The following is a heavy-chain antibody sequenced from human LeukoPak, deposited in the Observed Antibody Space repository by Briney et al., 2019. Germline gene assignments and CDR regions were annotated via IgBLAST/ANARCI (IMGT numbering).Heavy chain of an antibody. CDR2: ISYDGSNK. V-gene: IGHV3-30-3*01. Sequence: QPGRSLRLSCAASGFTFSSYAMHWVRQAPGKGLEWVAVISYDGSNKYYADSVKGRFTISRDNSKNTLYLQMNSLRAEDTAVYYCARDIVVVPAAFGMSLAFDIRVQGTIVAVSS. D-gene: IGHD2-2*01. J-gene: IGHJ3*02. CDR1: GFTFSSYA. CDR3: ARDIVVVPAAFGMSLAFDI.